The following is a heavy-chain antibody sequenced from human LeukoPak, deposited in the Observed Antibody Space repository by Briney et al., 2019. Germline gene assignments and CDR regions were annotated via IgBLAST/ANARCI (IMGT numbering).Heavy chain of an antibody. J-gene: IGHJ4*02. D-gene: IGHD6-19*01. V-gene: IGHV3-23*01. CDR1: GFTFSNYA. CDR2: ISRNGAHP. CDR3: TTPGDSGWYNH. Sequence: PGGSLRLSCAATGFTFSNYAMSWVRQAPGKGLEWVSVISRNGAHPYYIDSVRDRFTVSRDNSKNIMYLQMNSLRAEDAALYYCTTPGDSGWYNHWGQGILVTVSS.